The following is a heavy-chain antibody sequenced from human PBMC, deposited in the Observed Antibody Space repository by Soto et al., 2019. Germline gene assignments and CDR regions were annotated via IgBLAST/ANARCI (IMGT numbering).Heavy chain of an antibody. CDR2: IRSNGGTT. J-gene: IGHJ4*02. CDR3: VKRVSGNYDY. CDR1: GFTFSSHD. V-gene: IGHV3-64*01. Sequence: EVQLAESGGGMVQPGGSLRLSCVASGFTFSSHDMHWVRQAPGKGLECVSSIRSNGGTTYYGNSVKGRFTISRGNSKNMLYLQIGSLRAEDIAVYYCVKRVSGNYDYWGQGTLVTVSS. D-gene: IGHD1-7*01.